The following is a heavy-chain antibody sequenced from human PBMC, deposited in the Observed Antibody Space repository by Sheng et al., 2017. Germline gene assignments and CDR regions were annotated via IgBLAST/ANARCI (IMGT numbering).Heavy chain of an antibody. D-gene: IGHD1-1*01. CDR3: AKNPSGPYYYYYYMDV. J-gene: IGHJ6*03. CDR2: IRYDGSNK. CDR1: GFTFSSYG. Sequence: QVQLVESGGGVVQPGGSLRLSCAASGFTFSSYGMHWVRQAPGKGLEWVAFIRYDGSNKYYADSVKGRFTISRDNSKNTLYLQMNSLRAEDTAVYYCAKNPSGPYYYYYYMDVWGKGTTVTVSS. V-gene: IGHV3-30*02.